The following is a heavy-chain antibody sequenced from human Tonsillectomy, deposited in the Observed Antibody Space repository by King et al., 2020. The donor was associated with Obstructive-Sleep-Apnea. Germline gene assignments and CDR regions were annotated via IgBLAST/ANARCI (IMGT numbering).Heavy chain of an antibody. CDR2: ISGSGGST. CDR3: AKDLQGGWGIDY. J-gene: IGHJ4*02. D-gene: IGHD7-27*01. V-gene: IGHV3-23*04. Sequence: VQLVESGGGLVQPGGSLRLSCAASGFTFSSYAMSWVRQAPGQWLEWVSTISGSGGSTYYADSVKGRVTISRDNSKNTLYLQMNSLRAEDTAVYYCAKDLQGGWGIDYWGQGTLVTVSS. CDR1: GFTFSSYA.